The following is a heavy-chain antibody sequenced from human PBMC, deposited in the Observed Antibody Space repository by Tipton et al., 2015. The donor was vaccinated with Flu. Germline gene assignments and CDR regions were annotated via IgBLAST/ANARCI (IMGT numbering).Heavy chain of an antibody. CDR2: KYASGGT. V-gene: IGHV4-4*07. D-gene: IGHD3-10*01. CDR3: ARGSGSATGLTFFL. CDR1: GGSMSDFF. Sequence: TLSLTCTVSGGSMSDFFWTWIRQPAGKGLEWNGRKYASGGTMYNASLKSRVTMSIDTSKNEFSLKLTSVTAADTAVYCCARGSGSATGLTFFLWGQGTVVTVSS. J-gene: IGHJ4*02.